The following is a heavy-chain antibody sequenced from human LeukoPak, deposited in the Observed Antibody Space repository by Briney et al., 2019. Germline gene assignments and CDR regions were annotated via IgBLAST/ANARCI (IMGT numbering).Heavy chain of an antibody. D-gene: IGHD3-10*01. CDR2: ISSSSSYI. J-gene: IGHJ4*02. CDR3: ARDYYGSGSPMYFDY. CDR1: GFTFSSYS. Sequence: GGSLRLSCAASGFTFSSYSMNWVRQAPGKGLEWVSSISSSSSYIYYADSVKGRFTISRDNAKNSLYLQMNSLRAEDTAVYYCARDYYGSGSPMYFDYWGQGTLVTVSS. V-gene: IGHV3-21*01.